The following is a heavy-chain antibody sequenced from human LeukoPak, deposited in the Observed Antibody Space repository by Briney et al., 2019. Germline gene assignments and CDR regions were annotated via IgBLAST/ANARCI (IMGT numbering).Heavy chain of an antibody. CDR3: ARVRSGSSAGNYGMDV. D-gene: IGHD1-26*01. J-gene: IGHJ6*02. Sequence: QPGGPLRLSCAASGNYWMHWVRQAPGKGLVWVSHINSDGSSTSYADSVKGRFTISRDNAKNTLYLQMNSLRAEDTAVYYCARVRSGSSAGNYGMDVWGQGTTVTVSS. V-gene: IGHV3-74*01. CDR2: INSDGSST. CDR1: GNYW.